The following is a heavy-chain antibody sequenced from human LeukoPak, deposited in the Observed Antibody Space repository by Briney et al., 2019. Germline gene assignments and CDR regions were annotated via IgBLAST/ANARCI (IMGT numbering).Heavy chain of an antibody. Sequence: SETLSLTCAVYGGSFSGYYWSWIRQPPGKGLEWIGEINHSGSTNYNPSLKSRVTISVDTSKNQFSLKLSSVTAADTAVYYCARGANYYDSSGYSATFDYWGQGTLVTVSS. D-gene: IGHD3-22*01. CDR3: ARGANYYDSSGYSATFDY. V-gene: IGHV4-34*01. CDR1: GGSFSGYY. J-gene: IGHJ4*02. CDR2: INHSGST.